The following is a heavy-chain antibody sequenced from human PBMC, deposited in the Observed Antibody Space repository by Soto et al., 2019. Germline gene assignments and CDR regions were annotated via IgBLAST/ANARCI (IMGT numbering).Heavy chain of an antibody. Sequence: QVQLVQSGAEVKKPGASVKVSCKASGYTFTIYGISWVRQAPGQGLEWMGWISGYNGNTDYAQNRQDRVTRTTDASTSSVYMELRSLRSDDTAGYYCARVDYYDSSGYYGYWGHGTLISVSS. V-gene: IGHV1-18*04. J-gene: IGHJ4*01. CDR1: GYTFTIYG. D-gene: IGHD3-22*01. CDR2: ISGYNGNT. CDR3: ARVDYYDSSGYYGY.